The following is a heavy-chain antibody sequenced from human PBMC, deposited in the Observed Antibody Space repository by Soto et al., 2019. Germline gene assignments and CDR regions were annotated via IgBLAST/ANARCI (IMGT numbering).Heavy chain of an antibody. CDR2: ISYDGSNK. Sequence: QLQLVESGGGVVQPGRSLRLSCAASGFTLSNYGMHWVRQAPGKGLKWVAVISYDGSNKYYADSVKGRFTISRDNSMHTLYLQMNSLRAEDPAVYYCARGRDYLGGDFDYCGQGTLVTVSS. J-gene: IGHJ4*02. V-gene: IGHV3-30-3*01. D-gene: IGHD3-16*01. CDR1: GFTLSNYG. CDR3: ARGRDYLGGDFDY.